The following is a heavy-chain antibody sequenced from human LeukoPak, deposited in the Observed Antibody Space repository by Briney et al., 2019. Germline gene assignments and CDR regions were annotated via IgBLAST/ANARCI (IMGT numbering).Heavy chain of an antibody. D-gene: IGHD3-9*01. V-gene: IGHV4-34*01. CDR3: ARVGHLYDTVD. J-gene: IGHJ4*02. CDR1: GGSFNDYF. Sequence: SETLSHTCAVYGGSFNDYFWSWIRQPPGKGLEWIGEINHRGRTNYNPSLRSRVTISVDTSKQQFSLNLDSVTAADTAVYYCARVGHLYDTVDWGQGALVTVSS. CDR2: INHRGRT.